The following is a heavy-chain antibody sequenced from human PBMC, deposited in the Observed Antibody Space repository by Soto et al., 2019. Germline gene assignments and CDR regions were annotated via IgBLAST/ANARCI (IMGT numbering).Heavy chain of an antibody. D-gene: IGHD2-8*01. CDR3: ARDVTRANHGMDV. CDR2: IYFSGST. Sequence: SETLSLTCTVSGGSVSSNAYYWSWIRQLPGKGLEWIGYIYFSGSTYYTPSLRSRLTISLDTSKNQFSLKLSSVTAADTAVYYCARDVTRANHGMDVWGQGTTVTVSS. CDR1: GGSVSSNAYY. J-gene: IGHJ6*02. V-gene: IGHV4-31*03.